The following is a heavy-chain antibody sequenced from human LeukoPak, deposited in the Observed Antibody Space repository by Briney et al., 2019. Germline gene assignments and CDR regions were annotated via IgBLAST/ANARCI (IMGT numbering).Heavy chain of an antibody. V-gene: IGHV3-64*01. CDR1: GFTFSLYT. Sequence: GGSLRLSCAASGFTFSLYTMHWVRQAPGKGLECVSVISGDGVNTYYANSVKGRFTISRDNSKNTLYLEMGSLRAEDRAVYYCARAGGYGLIDYWGQGTMVTVSS. D-gene: IGHD5-18*01. J-gene: IGHJ4*02. CDR3: ARAGGYGLIDY. CDR2: ISGDGVNT.